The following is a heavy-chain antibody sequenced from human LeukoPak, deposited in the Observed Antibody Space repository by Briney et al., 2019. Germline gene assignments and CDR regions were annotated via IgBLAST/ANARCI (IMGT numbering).Heavy chain of an antibody. D-gene: IGHD6-19*01. CDR3: ARLDSSGWYRSLDP. V-gene: IGHV4-59*01. CDR2: IYYSGST. J-gene: IGHJ5*02. CDR1: GGSISSYY. Sequence: PSETLSLTCTVSGGSISSYYWSWIRQPPGKGLEWIGYIYYSGSTNYNPSLKSRVTISVDASKNQFSLKLSSVTAADTAVYYCARLDSSGWYRSLDPWGQGTLVTVSS.